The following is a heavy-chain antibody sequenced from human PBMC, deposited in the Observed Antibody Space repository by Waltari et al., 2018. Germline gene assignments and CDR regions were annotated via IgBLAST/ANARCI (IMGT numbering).Heavy chain of an antibody. J-gene: IGHJ3*01. Sequence: QVQLQESGPGLVKPSQTLSLTCIVSGVSISSGGYYWSWIRQHPGKGLEWIGYIYYSGSTYYNPSLKSRVTISVDTSKNQFSLKLSSVTAADTAVYYCARADIVVLPAGGIGAFDLWGQGTMVTVSS. D-gene: IGHD2-2*01. CDR1: GVSISSGGYY. V-gene: IGHV4-31*03. CDR3: ARADIVVLPAGGIGAFDL. CDR2: IYYSGST.